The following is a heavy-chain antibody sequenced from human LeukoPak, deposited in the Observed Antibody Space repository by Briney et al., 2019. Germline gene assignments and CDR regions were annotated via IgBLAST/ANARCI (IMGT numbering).Heavy chain of an antibody. CDR2: IYYSGST. Sequence: SETLSLTCTVSGGSISGHYWSWIRQPPGKGLEWIGYIYYSGSTNYNPSLKSRVTISVDTSKNQFSLKLSSVTAADTAVYYCARTPLKYSRSRYFDYWGQGTLVTVSS. V-gene: IGHV4-59*11. J-gene: IGHJ4*02. CDR3: ARTPLKYSRSRYFDY. D-gene: IGHD6-6*01. CDR1: GGSISGHY.